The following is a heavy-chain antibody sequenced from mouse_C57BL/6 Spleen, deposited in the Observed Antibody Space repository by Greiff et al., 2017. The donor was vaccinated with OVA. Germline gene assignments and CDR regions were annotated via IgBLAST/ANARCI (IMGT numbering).Heavy chain of an antibody. CDR3: ARGDYHDRLDY. D-gene: IGHD2-4*01. J-gene: IGHJ2*01. V-gene: IGHV3-6*01. Sequence: EVQVVESGPGLVKPSQSLSLTCSVTGYSITSGYYWNWIRQFPGNKLEWMGYISYDGSNNYNPSLKNRISITRDTSKNQFFLKLNSVTTEDTATYYCARGDYHDRLDYWGQGTTLTVSS. CDR2: ISYDGSN. CDR1: GYSITSGYY.